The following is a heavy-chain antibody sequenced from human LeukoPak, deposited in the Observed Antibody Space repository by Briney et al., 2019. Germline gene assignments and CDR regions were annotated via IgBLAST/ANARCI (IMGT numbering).Heavy chain of an antibody. CDR3: AELGITMIGGV. Sequence: GGSLRLSCAAARFTFSNYWMTWVRQAPGKGLEWVSYISSSGSTIYYADSVKGRFTISRDNAKNSLYLQMNSLRAEDTAVYYCAELGITMIGGVWGKGTTVTISS. V-gene: IGHV3-48*04. J-gene: IGHJ6*04. CDR1: RFTFSNYW. D-gene: IGHD3-10*02. CDR2: ISSSGSTI.